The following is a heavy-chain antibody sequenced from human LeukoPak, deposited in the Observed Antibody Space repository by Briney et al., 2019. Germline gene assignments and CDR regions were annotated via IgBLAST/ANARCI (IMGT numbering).Heavy chain of an antibody. CDR3: TREDYLADFWSGYQYYFDY. V-gene: IGHV3-49*04. CDR1: GFTFGDYA. J-gene: IGHJ4*02. Sequence: PGGSLRLSCTASGFTFGDYAMSWVRQAPGKGLEWVGFIRSKAHGGTTEYAASVKGRFTISRDDSKSIAYLQMNSLRTEDTAVYYCTREDYLADFWSGYQYYFDYWGQGTLVTVSS. D-gene: IGHD3-3*01. CDR2: IRSKAHGGTT.